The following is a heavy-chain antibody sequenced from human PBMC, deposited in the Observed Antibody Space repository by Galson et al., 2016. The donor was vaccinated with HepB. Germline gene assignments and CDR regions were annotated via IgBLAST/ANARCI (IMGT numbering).Heavy chain of an antibody. CDR2: ISSSSSTI. CDR3: ARDLRGSSGWYLDY. CDR1: GFTFSSYS. D-gene: IGHD6-19*01. Sequence: SLRLSCAASGFTFSSYSMNWVRQAPGKGLEWISYISSSSSTIYYADSVKGRFTISRDNAKNSLYLQMSSLRDDDTAVYYCARDLRGSSGWYLDYWGQGTLVTVSS. V-gene: IGHV3-48*02. J-gene: IGHJ4*02.